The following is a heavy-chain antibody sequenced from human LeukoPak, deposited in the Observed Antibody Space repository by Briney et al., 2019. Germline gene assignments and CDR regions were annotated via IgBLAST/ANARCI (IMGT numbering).Heavy chain of an antibody. CDR1: GFTFSSYG. CDR3: ARLDAPTGAIDY. Sequence: GGSLRLSCAASGFTFSSYGMHWVRQAPGKGLERVAVIWYDGSNKYYADSVKGRFTISRDNSKNTLYLQMNSLRAEDTAVYYCARLDAPTGAIDYWGQGTLVTVSS. V-gene: IGHV3-33*01. CDR2: IWYDGSNK. D-gene: IGHD7-27*01. J-gene: IGHJ4*02.